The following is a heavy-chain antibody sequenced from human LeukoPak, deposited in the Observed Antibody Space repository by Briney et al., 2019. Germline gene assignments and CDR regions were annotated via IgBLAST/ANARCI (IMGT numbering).Heavy chain of an antibody. CDR3: ARVYGSEIDY. CDR1: GFTVSSNY. D-gene: IGHD3-10*01. V-gene: IGHV3-66*01. J-gene: IGHJ4*02. Sequence: GGSLRLSCAASGFTVSSNYMSWVRQAPGKGLEWVSVIYSGGSTYYADSVKGRFTVSRDNSRNTLFLQMNSLRPEDTAVYYCARVYGSEIDYWGQGTLVTVSS. CDR2: IYSGGST.